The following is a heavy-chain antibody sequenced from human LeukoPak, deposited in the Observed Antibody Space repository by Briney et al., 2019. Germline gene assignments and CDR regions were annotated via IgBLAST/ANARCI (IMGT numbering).Heavy chain of an antibody. J-gene: IGHJ5*01. Sequence: GGSLRLSCAASGFTFSSYGMHWVRQAPGKGLEWVAFIRYDGSNKYYADSVKGRFTISRDNSKNTLYLQMNSLRAEDTAVYYCARVGGYSFGYEGFDSWGQGTLVIVSS. D-gene: IGHD5-18*01. CDR3: ARVGGYSFGYEGFDS. CDR1: GFTFSSYG. CDR2: IRYDGSNK. V-gene: IGHV3-30*02.